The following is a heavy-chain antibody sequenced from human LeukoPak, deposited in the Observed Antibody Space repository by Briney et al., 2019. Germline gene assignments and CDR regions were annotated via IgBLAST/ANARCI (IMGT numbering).Heavy chain of an antibody. CDR2: ISGSGANT. CDR1: GFTFSSYA. CDR3: AKSLTTVKRGNFDS. Sequence: PGGSLRLSCAASGFTFSSYAMCWVRQAPGKGLEWVSVISGSGANTYYADSVKGRFTISRDNSKNTLYLQMNSLRAEDTAVFFCAKSLTTVKRGNFDSWGQGTLVTVSS. V-gene: IGHV3-23*01. D-gene: IGHD4-17*01. J-gene: IGHJ4*02.